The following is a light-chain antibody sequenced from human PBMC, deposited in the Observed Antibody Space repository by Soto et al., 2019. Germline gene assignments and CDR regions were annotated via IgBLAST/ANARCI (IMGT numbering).Light chain of an antibody. J-gene: IGKJ1*01. CDR1: QSVSSY. Sequence: IVLTQSPVTLSLSPGERGTLSCRASQSVSSYLAWYQQKPGQAPRLLIYGASTRATDMPGRFSGRGSGTEFTLTINSLQSEDFAVYYCQQYRNWPRTFGQGTKVDIK. V-gene: IGKV3-15*01. CDR2: GAS. CDR3: QQYRNWPRT.